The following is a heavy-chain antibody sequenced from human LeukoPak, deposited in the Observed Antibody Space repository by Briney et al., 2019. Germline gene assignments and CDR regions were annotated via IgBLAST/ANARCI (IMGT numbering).Heavy chain of an antibody. CDR1: GYSFTNYW. Sequence: ESLKISFKASGYSFTNYWNGWVRQMPGKGLEWMGITYPGDSDTKYSPSFQGQVTTSADKSINTAYLQWSSLRASDTAMYYCARQGTIVAGTLGTTFDYWGQGTLLTVSS. D-gene: IGHD5-12*01. V-gene: IGHV5-51*01. CDR2: TYPGDSDT. J-gene: IGHJ4*02. CDR3: ARQGTIVAGTLGTTFDY.